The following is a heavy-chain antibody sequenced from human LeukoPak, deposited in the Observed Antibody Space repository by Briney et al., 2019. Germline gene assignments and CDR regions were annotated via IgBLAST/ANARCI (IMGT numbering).Heavy chain of an antibody. CDR2: ISGSGGST. J-gene: IGHJ6*02. CDR1: GFTFSSYA. D-gene: IGHD3-22*01. V-gene: IGHV3-23*01. CDR3: ARNSDSSGYYYYYYYYGMDV. Sequence: GGSLRLSCAASGFTFSSYAMSWVRQAPGKGLEWVSGISGSGGSTYYADSVKGRFTISRDNAKNSLYLQMNSLRAEDTAVYYCARNSDSSGYYYYYYYYGMDVWGQGTTVTVSS.